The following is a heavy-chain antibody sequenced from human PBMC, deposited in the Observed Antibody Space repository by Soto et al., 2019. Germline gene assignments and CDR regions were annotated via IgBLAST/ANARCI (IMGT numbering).Heavy chain of an antibody. D-gene: IGHD3-9*01. J-gene: IGHJ6*03. CDR2: VYYTGST. CDR3: ARTVLGPDLLADSFVDYYYYMDV. Sequence: SETLSLTCTVSGGSISNFYWRWIRQPPGKGLEWIGYVYYTGSTSYNPSLKRRVTFSADSSRGQFSLRLNSVTAADTAVYYCARTVLGPDLLADSFVDYYYYMDVWGQGTTVTVSS. CDR1: GGSISNFY. V-gene: IGHV4-59*08.